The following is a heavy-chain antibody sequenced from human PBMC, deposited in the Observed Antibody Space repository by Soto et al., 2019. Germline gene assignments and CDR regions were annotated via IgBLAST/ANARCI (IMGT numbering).Heavy chain of an antibody. CDR3: ARGAADTAMVDS. CDR1: GGSVSSGSYY. CDR2: IYHSGST. J-gene: IGHJ4*02. V-gene: IGHV4-61*01. Sequence: SETLSLTCTVSGGSVSSGSYYWSWIRQPPGKGLEWIGYIYHSGSTNYNPSLKSRVTISVYTSKTQFSLKLSSVTAADTAVYYCARGAADTAMVDSWGQGTLVTVSS. D-gene: IGHD5-18*01.